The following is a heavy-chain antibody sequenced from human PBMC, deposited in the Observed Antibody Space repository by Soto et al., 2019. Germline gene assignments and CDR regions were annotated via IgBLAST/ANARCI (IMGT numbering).Heavy chain of an antibody. J-gene: IGHJ4*02. CDR2: IYYSGST. V-gene: IGHV4-59*01. D-gene: IGHD2-15*01. CDR1: GGSISSYY. Sequence: SETLSLTCTVSGGSISSYYWSWIRQPPGKGLEWIGYIYYSGSTNYNPSLKSRLTISVDMSKNQFSLKLNSVTAADTAVYYCTRGHNFGYSTFDYWGQGALVTVSS. CDR3: TRGHNFGYSTFDY.